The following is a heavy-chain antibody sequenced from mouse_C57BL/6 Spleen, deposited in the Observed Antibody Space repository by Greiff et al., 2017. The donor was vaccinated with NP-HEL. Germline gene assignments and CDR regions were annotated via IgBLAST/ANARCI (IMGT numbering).Heavy chain of an antibody. CDR2: IYPSDSET. CDR1: GYTFTSYW. J-gene: IGHJ4*01. Sequence: QVQLQQPGAELVRPGSSVKLSCKASGYTFTSYWMDWVKQRPGQGLEWIGNIYPSDSETHYNQKFKDKATLTVDKSSSTAYMQLSSLTSEDSAVYYCARERAFRTDYAMDYWGQGTSVTVSS. V-gene: IGHV1-61*01. CDR3: ARERAFRTDYAMDY. D-gene: IGHD3-1*01.